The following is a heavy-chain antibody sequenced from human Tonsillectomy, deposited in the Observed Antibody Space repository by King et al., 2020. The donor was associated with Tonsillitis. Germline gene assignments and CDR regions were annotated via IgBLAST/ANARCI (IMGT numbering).Heavy chain of an antibody. J-gene: IGHJ4*02. CDR3: AATIAARPDRDY. CDR1: GFTFSSYA. Sequence: VQLVESGGTLVQPGGSLRLSCAASGFTFSSYAMTWVRQAPGKGLEWVSTISGSTISTYYADSVKGRFTISRDNSKNTLFLQMNSLRAEDTAVYYCAATIAARPDRDYWGQGTLVTVSS. V-gene: IGHV3-23*04. CDR2: ISGSTIST. D-gene: IGHD6-6*01.